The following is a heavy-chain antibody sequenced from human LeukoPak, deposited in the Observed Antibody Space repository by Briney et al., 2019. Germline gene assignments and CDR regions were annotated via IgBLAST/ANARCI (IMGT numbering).Heavy chain of an antibody. CDR3: ARDLSGYSDY. CDR1: GFTLSSLW. CDR2: ISDADGSIT. Sequence: PGGSLRLSCAASGFTLSSLWLHWGPQAPGKGVGWVSRISDADGSITDYADSVRGRFTISRDTAKNTLYLEMNSLGAEDTAVYYCARDLSGYSDYWGQGTLVTVSS. D-gene: IGHD2-15*01. J-gene: IGHJ4*02. V-gene: IGHV3-74*01.